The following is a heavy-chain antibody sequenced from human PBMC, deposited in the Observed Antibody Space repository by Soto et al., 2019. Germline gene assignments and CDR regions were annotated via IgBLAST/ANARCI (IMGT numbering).Heavy chain of an antibody. CDR3: AITGPTVTVTDNY. CDR1: GGSISSSSYY. V-gene: IGHV4-39*01. Sequence: SETLSLTCTVSGGSISSSSYYWGWIRQPPGKGLEWIGSIYYSGSTYYNPSLKSRVTISVDTSKNQFSLKLSSVTAADTAVYYCAITGPTVTVTDNYWGQGTLVTVSS. CDR2: IYYSGST. J-gene: IGHJ4*02. D-gene: IGHD4-17*01.